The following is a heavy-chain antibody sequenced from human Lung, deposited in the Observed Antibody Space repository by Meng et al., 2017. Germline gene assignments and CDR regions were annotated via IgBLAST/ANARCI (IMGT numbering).Heavy chain of an antibody. J-gene: IGHJ4*02. CDR2: INPKSGDT. Sequence: VHVGEVGKKPGAPGKAPFKCAGYTFPDYWLHWVRRAPGQGLEWMGRINPKSGDTHYAQRFQGRVTMTGDTSISTAYMELSGLRSDDTAMYYCARDEDISAAGKLFGDYWGQGTLVTVSS. CDR1: GYTFPDYW. V-gene: IGHV1-2*06. CDR3: ARDEDISAAGKLFGDY. D-gene: IGHD6-13*01.